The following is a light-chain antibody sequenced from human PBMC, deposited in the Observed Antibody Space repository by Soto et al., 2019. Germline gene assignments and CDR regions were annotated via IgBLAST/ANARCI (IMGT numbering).Light chain of an antibody. J-gene: IGLJ1*01. CDR1: SSDVGGYNY. Sequence: QSALTQPASVSGSPGQSITISCTGTSSDVGGYNYVSWYQQHPGKAPKLMIYDVSNRPSGVSNRFSGSKSGNTASLTISGRQAADEADDYCSSYTSSSTRLYVFGTGTKVTVL. CDR3: SSYTSSSTRLYV. CDR2: DVS. V-gene: IGLV2-14*01.